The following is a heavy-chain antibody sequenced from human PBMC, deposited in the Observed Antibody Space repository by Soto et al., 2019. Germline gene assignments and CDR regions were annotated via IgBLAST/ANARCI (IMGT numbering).Heavy chain of an antibody. CDR1: GASMRNYF. Sequence: PSETLSLTCTVSGASMRNYFRTWIRQPPGKGLEWIGYIHYSGTTSFFPSYNPSLRSRVTISEDTSKNQFSLKLLSVTTADTAVYFCAAGEASSRNLAPYYLDFWGQGTLVTVSS. V-gene: IGHV4-59*01. D-gene: IGHD6-13*01. CDR3: AAGEASSRNLAPYYLDF. CDR2: IHYSGTT. J-gene: IGHJ4*02.